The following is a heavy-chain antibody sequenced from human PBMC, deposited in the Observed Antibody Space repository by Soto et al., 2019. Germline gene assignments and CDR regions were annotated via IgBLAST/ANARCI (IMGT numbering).Heavy chain of an antibody. V-gene: IGHV4-38-2*01. D-gene: IGHD6-19*01. CDR1: GYSISSGYY. Sequence: PWETLSLTCAVSGYSISSGYYWGWIRQPPGKGLEWIGSIYHSGSTYYNPSLKSRVTISVDTSKNQFSLKLSSVTAADTAVYYCARIPQTSGGWFDGMDVWGQGTTVTVSS. CDR3: ARIPQTSGGWFDGMDV. CDR2: IYHSGST. J-gene: IGHJ6*02.